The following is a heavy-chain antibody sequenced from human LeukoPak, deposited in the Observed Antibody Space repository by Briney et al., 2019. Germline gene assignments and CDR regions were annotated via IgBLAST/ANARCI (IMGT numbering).Heavy chain of an antibody. Sequence: GGSLRLSCAASGFTFSSYAMHWVRQAPGKGLEWVAVISYDGSNKYYADSVKGRFTISRDNSKNTLYLQMNSLRAEDTAVYYCARDPPYYYDSSGYFGAFDIWGQGTMVTVSS. D-gene: IGHD3-22*01. V-gene: IGHV3-30*04. CDR2: ISYDGSNK. CDR3: ARDPPYYYDSSGYFGAFDI. J-gene: IGHJ3*02. CDR1: GFTFSSYA.